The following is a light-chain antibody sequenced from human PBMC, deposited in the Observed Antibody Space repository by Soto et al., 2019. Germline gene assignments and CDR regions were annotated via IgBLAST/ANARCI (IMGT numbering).Light chain of an antibody. CDR2: DAS. CDR3: QQCTSWPLT. Sequence: EIVLTQSPATLSLSPGERATLSCRASQSVSSCLAWYQQKPGQAPRLLISDASNRATGIPARFSGSGSGTDFTLTVSHLEPEDFAVYYCQQCTSWPLTFGGGTKVEIK. CDR1: QSVSSC. V-gene: IGKV3-11*01. J-gene: IGKJ4*01.